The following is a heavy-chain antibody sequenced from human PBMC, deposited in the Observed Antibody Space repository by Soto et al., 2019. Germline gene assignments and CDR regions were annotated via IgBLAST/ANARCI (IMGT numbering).Heavy chain of an antibody. J-gene: IGHJ4*02. CDR3: ARDAIAAVVSPFDY. CDR2: IIPIFGTA. CDR1: GGTFSSYA. Sequence: QVQLVQSGAEVKKPGSSVKVSCKASGGTFSSYAISWVRQAPGQGLEWMGGIIPIFGTANYAQKFQGRVTITADESTSTAYMELSSLRSEDTAVYYCARDAIAAVVSPFDYWGQGTLVTVSS. D-gene: IGHD6-13*01. V-gene: IGHV1-69*01.